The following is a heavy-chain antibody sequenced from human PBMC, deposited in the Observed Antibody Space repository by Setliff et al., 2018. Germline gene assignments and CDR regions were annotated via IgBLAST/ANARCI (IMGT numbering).Heavy chain of an antibody. CDR1: GGSISSGSYY. D-gene: IGHD2-15*01. J-gene: IGHJ4*02. CDR3: ARDLRYCSGGTCYSAFDF. CDR2: IYSSGST. Sequence: PSETLSLTCTVSGGSISSGSYYWSWIRQPAGKGLEWIGRIYSSGSTDYNRSLKSRLTISVDTSKNQFSLRLSSVTAADTAVYYCARDLRYCSGGTCYSAFDFWGQGTRGTSPQ. V-gene: IGHV4-61*02.